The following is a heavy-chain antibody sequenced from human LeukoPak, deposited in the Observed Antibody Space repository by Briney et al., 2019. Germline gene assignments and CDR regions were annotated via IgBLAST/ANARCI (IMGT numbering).Heavy chain of an antibody. D-gene: IGHD1-26*01. CDR1: GFTFNIYA. Sequence: PGGSLRLSCAASGFTFNIYAMSWVRQAPGRGLEWVSTVSGSGAIAYYTDSDKGRFTISRDNSKNTLYLQMSSLIATDTAVYYCAKDRSIGTYYTFDSWGQGTLVTVSS. V-gene: IGHV3-23*01. CDR3: AKDRSIGTYYTFDS. CDR2: VSGSGAIA. J-gene: IGHJ4*02.